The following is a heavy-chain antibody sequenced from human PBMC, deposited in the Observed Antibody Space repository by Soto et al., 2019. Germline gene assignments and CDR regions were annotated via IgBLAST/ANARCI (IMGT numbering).Heavy chain of an antibody. J-gene: IGHJ6*02. D-gene: IGHD3-16*01. V-gene: IGHV4-38-2*01. CDR3: ARAPRDKTFFCGMDV. CDR1: VYSISSGYY. Sequence: PSETLSLTCAVSVYSISSGYYWVWIRQPPWKGLEWIGSIYHSGSTYYNPSLKSRVTISVDMSKNQFSLKLSSVTAADTAVYYCARAPRDKTFFCGMDVWGQGTTVTVSS. CDR2: IYHSGST.